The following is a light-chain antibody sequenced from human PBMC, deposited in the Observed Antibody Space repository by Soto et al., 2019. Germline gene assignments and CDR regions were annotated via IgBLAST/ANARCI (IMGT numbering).Light chain of an antibody. V-gene: IGKV3-20*01. J-gene: IGKJ1*01. CDR2: GAS. CDR3: QQYDSSPWT. CDR1: QSVSSSF. Sequence: EIVLTQSPGTLSLSPGERATLSCRASQSVSSSFLAWYQQKPGQAPGLLIYGASSMATGIPDRFSGSGSGTDFTLIISRLEPVDFAVYYCQQYDSSPWTFGQGTKVEIK.